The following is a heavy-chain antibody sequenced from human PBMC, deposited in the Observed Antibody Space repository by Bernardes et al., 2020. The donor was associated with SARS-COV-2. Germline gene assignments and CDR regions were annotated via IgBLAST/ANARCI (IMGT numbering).Heavy chain of an antibody. CDR1: GDRVSSNSAV. Sequence: SQTLSLTCAISGDRVSSNSAVWHWIRQSPSRGLEWLGRTSYRSKWNYDYALSVKSRITISPDTSKNQFSLELTSVTPEDTAVYYCARGANYAMGVWGQGTTVTVSS. CDR3: ARGANYAMGV. J-gene: IGHJ6*02. CDR2: TSYRSKWNY. V-gene: IGHV6-1*01.